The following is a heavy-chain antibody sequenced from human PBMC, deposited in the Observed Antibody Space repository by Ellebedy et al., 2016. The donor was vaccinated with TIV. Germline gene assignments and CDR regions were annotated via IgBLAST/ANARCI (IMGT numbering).Heavy chain of an antibody. CDR2: IIPIFGTA. CDR1: GGTFSSYA. V-gene: IGHV1-69*13. J-gene: IGHJ1*01. D-gene: IGHD2-21*02. CDR3: AAAYCGGGCYSVFVWGHFQH. Sequence: AASVKVSCKASGGTFSSYAISWVRQAPGQGLEWMGGIIPIFGTANYAQKFQGRVTITADESTSTAYMELSSLRSEDTAVYYCAAAYCGGGCYSVFVWGHFQHWGQGTLVTVSS.